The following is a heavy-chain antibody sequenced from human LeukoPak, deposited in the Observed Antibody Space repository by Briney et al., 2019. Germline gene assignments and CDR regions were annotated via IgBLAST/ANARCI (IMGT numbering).Heavy chain of an antibody. CDR3: ARSSTGSYFDY. D-gene: IGHD3-3*02. CDR1: GGSMSSYY. J-gene: IGHJ4*02. CDR2: MYYSGST. V-gene: IGHV4-59*01. Sequence: SETLSLTCTVPGGSMSSYYWRWIRQPPGKGLEWIGYMYYSGSTKYNPSLKSRVTISVDTSKNQFSLKLSSVTAADTAVYYCARSSTGSYFDYWGQGTLVTVSS.